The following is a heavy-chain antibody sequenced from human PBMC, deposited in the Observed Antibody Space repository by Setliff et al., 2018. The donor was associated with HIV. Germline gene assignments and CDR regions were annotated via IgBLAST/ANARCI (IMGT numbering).Heavy chain of an antibody. Sequence: PSEPLSLTCTVPGDSFSTPTNHWGWIRQPPGKGLEWIGNIYYGGSPYYNPSLKSRVTISLDTSSNQFSLKMTSVTAADTAVYFCARDPHYYDRSGHYSWFYFDYWARERWSPSPQ. J-gene: IGHJ4*02. CDR2: IYYGGSP. CDR1: GDSFSTPTNH. D-gene: IGHD3-22*01. V-gene: IGHV4-39*07. CDR3: ARDPHYYDRSGHYSWFYFDY.